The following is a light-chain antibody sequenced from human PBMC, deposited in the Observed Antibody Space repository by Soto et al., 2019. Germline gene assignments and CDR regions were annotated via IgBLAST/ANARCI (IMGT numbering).Light chain of an antibody. CDR1: QRISGW. CDR3: QQYYSYPRT. Sequence: DIQMTYSPSTLSASEWDRVTITCRASQRISGWLAWHQQKPGKAPKLLIYDVSALKRGVPPRFSGSGSGTDFTLTISCLQSEDFATNYCQQYYSYPRTFGQATKLDIK. CDR2: DVS. J-gene: IGKJ1*01. V-gene: IGKV1-5*01.